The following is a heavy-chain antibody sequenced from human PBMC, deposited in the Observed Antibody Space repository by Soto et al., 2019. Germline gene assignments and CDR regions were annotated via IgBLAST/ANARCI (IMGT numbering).Heavy chain of an antibody. CDR1: GFTFDDYT. Sequence: PGGSLRLSCAASGFTFDDYTMHWVRQAPGKGLEWVSLISWDGGSTYYADSVKGRFTISRDNSKNSLYLQMNSLRTEDTALYYCAKVVGPMYYYYGMDVWGQGTTVTVSS. CDR3: AKVVGPMYYYYGMDV. CDR2: ISWDGGST. J-gene: IGHJ6*02. V-gene: IGHV3-43*01. D-gene: IGHD1-26*01.